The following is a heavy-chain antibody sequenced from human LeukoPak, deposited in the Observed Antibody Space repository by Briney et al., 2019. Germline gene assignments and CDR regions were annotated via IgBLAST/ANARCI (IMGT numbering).Heavy chain of an antibody. CDR3: SASRPHYGDYYGLDV. J-gene: IGHJ6*02. D-gene: IGHD4/OR15-4a*01. V-gene: IGHV3-30*03. CDR1: GFAFSSYG. CDR2: ISYDGSHK. Sequence: GGSLRLSCAASGFAFSSYGMHWVRQAPGKGLEWVAVISYDGSHKYSADSVKGRFTISRDNSKNTLYLQMNSLRTEDTAVYFCSASRPHYGDYYGLDVWGHGTTVTVSS.